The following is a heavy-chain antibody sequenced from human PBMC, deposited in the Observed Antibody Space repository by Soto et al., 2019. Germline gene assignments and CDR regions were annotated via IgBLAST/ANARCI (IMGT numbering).Heavy chain of an antibody. V-gene: IGHV4-34*01. CDR3: AKGALYYDFWSGYLKFDP. J-gene: IGHJ5*02. CDR2: INHTGGT. D-gene: IGHD3-3*01. Sequence: PSETLSLTCAGYGGSVNGYYWNWIRQPPGKGLEWIGEINHTGGTHYNPSLKSRVTMSVDTSKNQFSLRLSSVTAADTAVYYCAKGALYYDFWSGYLKFDPWGQGTLVTVSS. CDR1: GGSVNGYY.